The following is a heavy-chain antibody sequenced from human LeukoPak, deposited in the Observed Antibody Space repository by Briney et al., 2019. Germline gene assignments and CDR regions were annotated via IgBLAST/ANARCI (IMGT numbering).Heavy chain of an antibody. CDR3: ARDRTYHSDFTAYYFSPPLQQY. CDR2: IFGSTGST. V-gene: IGHV3-23*01. CDR1: GFPFSTYA. Sequence: SGGSLRLSCVASGFPFSTYAMSWVRQAPGKGLEWVSSIFGSTGSTYYADSVKGRVTVSRDNSRNTVYLQMNSLRGEDTAVYYCARDRTYHSDFTAYYFSPPLQQYWGQGTLVTASS. D-gene: IGHD3-22*01. J-gene: IGHJ4*02.